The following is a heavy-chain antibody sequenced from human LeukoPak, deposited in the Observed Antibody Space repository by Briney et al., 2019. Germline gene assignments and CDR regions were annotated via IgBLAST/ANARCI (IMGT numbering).Heavy chain of an antibody. D-gene: IGHD3-22*01. CDR3: ARGERGYDSSVYYSFSHWFDP. J-gene: IGHJ5*02. Sequence: ASVKVSCKASGGTFSSYAISWVRQAPGQGLEWMGGIIPIFGTANYAQKFQGRVTITTDESTSTAYMELSSLRSEDTAVYYCARGERGYDSSVYYSFSHWFDPWGQGTLVTVSS. CDR2: IIPIFGTA. CDR1: GGTFSSYA. V-gene: IGHV1-69*05.